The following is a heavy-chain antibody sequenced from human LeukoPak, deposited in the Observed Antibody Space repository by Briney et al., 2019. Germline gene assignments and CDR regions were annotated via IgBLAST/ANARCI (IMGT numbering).Heavy chain of an antibody. V-gene: IGHV4-59*12. D-gene: IGHD3-10*01. CDR3: ARTYGSGSYSSAFDI. J-gene: IGHJ3*02. Sequence: TASETLSLTRTVSGGSISSYYWSWIRQPPGKGLEWIGYIYYSGSTNYNPSLKSRVTISVDTSKNQFSLKLSSVTAADTAVYYCARTYGSGSYSSAFDIWGQGTMVTVSS. CDR1: GGSISSYY. CDR2: IYYSGST.